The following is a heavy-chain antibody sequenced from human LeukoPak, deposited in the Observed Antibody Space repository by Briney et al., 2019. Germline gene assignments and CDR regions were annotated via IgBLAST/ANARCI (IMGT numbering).Heavy chain of an antibody. CDR1: GYTFTSYG. D-gene: IGHD2-2*01. J-gene: IGHJ4*02. Sequence: ASVKVSCKASGYTFTSYGISWVRQAPGQGLEWMGWISAYNGRTLYSTKLQGRVTLTRDTTTDTAYMELTSLKSDDTAVYYCARDLSKLDYWGQGTLVSVSS. V-gene: IGHV1-18*01. CDR3: ARDLSKLDY. CDR2: ISAYNGRT.